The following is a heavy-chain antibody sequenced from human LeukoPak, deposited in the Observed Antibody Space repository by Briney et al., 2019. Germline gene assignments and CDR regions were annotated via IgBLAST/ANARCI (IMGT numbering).Heavy chain of an antibody. Sequence: GGSLRLSCAASGFTFSSYSMNWVRQAPGKGLEWVSYISSSSSTIYYADSVKGRFTISRDNAKNSLYLQMNSLRAEDTAVYYCARVFAMYGMDVWGQGTTVTVSS. CDR1: GFTFSSYS. D-gene: IGHD3-9*01. V-gene: IGHV3-48*04. J-gene: IGHJ6*02. CDR3: ARVFAMYGMDV. CDR2: ISSSSSTI.